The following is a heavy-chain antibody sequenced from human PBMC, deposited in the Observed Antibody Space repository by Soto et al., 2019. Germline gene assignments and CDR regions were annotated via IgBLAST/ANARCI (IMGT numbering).Heavy chain of an antibody. CDR1: GGSISSYY. Sequence: PSETLSLTCTVSGGSISSYYWSWIRQPPGKGLEWIGYIYYSGSTNYNPSLKSRVTISVDTSKNQFSLKLSSVTAADTAVYYCARLLGYCSGGSCDWFDPWGQGTLVTVSS. D-gene: IGHD2-15*01. CDR3: ARLLGYCSGGSCDWFDP. V-gene: IGHV4-59*08. J-gene: IGHJ5*02. CDR2: IYYSGST.